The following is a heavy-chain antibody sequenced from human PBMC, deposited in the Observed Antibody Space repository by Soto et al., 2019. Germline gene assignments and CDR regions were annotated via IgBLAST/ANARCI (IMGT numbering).Heavy chain of an antibody. J-gene: IGHJ3*02. Sequence: GESLKISCKGSGYSFTSYWIGWVRQMPGKGLEWMGIIYPGDSDTRYSPSFQGQVTISADKSISTAYLQWSSLKASDTAMYYCARHSLITTSYYYDSSGYPPWAFDIWGQGTMVTVSS. CDR1: GYSFTSYW. D-gene: IGHD3-22*01. V-gene: IGHV5-51*01. CDR3: ARHSLITTSYYYDSSGYPPWAFDI. CDR2: IYPGDSDT.